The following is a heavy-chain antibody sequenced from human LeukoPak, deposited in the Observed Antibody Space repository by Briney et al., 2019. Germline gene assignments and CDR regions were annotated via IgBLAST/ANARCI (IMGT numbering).Heavy chain of an antibody. Sequence: PGGSLRLSCTVSGFTFGDYAMSWFRQAPGKGLEWVGFIRSKAYGGTTEYAASVKGRFTISRDDSKSIAYLQMNSLKTEDTAIYYCTKGKGDQGWYWGQGTLVTVSS. J-gene: IGHJ4*02. D-gene: IGHD2-15*01. CDR2: IRSKAYGGTT. CDR1: GFTFGDYA. CDR3: TKGKGDQGWY. V-gene: IGHV3-49*03.